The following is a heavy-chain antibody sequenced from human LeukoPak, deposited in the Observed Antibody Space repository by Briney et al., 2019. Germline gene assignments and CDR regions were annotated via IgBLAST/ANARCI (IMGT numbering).Heavy chain of an antibody. D-gene: IGHD3-16*01. J-gene: IGHJ4*02. CDR1: GFTVSSNY. Sequence: GGSLRLSCAASGFTVSSNYMSWVRQAPGKGLEWVSVIYSDGRTYYADSVKGRCTISRDNSRNTLYLQVNSLRAEDTAVYYCARDLIRGGQGTLVTVSS. CDR2: IYSDGRT. CDR3: ARDLIR. V-gene: IGHV3-53*05.